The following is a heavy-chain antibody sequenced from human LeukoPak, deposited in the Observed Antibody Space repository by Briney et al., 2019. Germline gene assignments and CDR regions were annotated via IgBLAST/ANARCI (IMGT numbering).Heavy chain of an antibody. Sequence: GGSLRLSCAASGFTFDDYAMHWFRQAPGKGLEWVSLIGGDGGSTYYADSVKGRFTISRDNSKNSLFLHMRSLKTDDTALYYCVKEHHYYDRSGYLWGQGLLVPVSS. CDR3: VKEHHYYDRSGYL. CDR2: IGGDGGST. CDR1: GFTFDDYA. J-gene: IGHJ4*02. V-gene: IGHV3-43*02. D-gene: IGHD3-22*01.